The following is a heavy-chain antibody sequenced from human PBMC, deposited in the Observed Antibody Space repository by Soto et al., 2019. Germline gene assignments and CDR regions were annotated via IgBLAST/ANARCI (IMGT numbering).Heavy chain of an antibody. Sequence: PSQTLSLTCAISGDSVSSNSAAWNWIRQSPSRGLEWLGRTYYRSKWYNDYAVSVKSRITINPDTSKNQFSLQLNSVTPEATAVYYCARDRVTMIVVAKVDYDAFDIWGQGTMVTVSS. CDR3: ARDRVTMIVVAKVDYDAFDI. CDR2: TYYRSKWYN. J-gene: IGHJ3*02. D-gene: IGHD3-22*01. CDR1: GDSVSSNSAA. V-gene: IGHV6-1*01.